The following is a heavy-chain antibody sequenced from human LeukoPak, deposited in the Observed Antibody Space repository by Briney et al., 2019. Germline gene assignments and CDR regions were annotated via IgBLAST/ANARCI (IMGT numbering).Heavy chain of an antibody. V-gene: IGHV4-34*01. CDR2: INHSGST. Sequence: PSETLSLTCTVSGGSISSYYWSWIRQPPGKGLEWIGEINHSGSTNYNPSLKSRVTISVDTSKNQFSLKLSSVTAADTAVYYCARVRTDYYDSSGYYYYYYYYMDVWGKGTTVTISS. J-gene: IGHJ6*03. D-gene: IGHD3-22*01. CDR1: GGSISSYY. CDR3: ARVRTDYYDSSGYYYYYYYYMDV.